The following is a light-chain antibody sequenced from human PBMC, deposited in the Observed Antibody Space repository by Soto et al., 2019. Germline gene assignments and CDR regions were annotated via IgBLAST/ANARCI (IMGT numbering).Light chain of an antibody. J-gene: IGLJ3*02. V-gene: IGLV2-14*01. CDR3: SSYTSSLTWV. Sequence: QSALTQPASVSGSPGQSITISCTGTSSDIGGYNYVSWYQQHPSKAPQLMIYEVSNRPSGVSSRFSGSKSGNTASLTISGLQAEDEADYYCSSYTSSLTWVFGAGTKVTVL. CDR2: EVS. CDR1: SSDIGGYNY.